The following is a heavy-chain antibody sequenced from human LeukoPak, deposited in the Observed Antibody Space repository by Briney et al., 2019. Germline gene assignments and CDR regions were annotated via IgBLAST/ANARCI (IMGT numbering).Heavy chain of an antibody. CDR2: IIPIFGTA. Sequence: SVKVSCKASGGTFSSYAISWVRQAPGQGLEWMGRIIPIFGTANYAQKFQGRVTITTDESTSTAYMEPSSLRSEDTAVYYCARERTTYYYDSSGYPGEGWGQGTLVTVSS. CDR3: ARERTTYYYDSSGYPGEG. D-gene: IGHD3-22*01. CDR1: GGTFSSYA. J-gene: IGHJ4*02. V-gene: IGHV1-69*05.